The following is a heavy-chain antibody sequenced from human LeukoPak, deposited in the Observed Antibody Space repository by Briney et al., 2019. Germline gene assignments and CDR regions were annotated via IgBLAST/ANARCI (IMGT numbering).Heavy chain of an antibody. J-gene: IGHJ3*02. V-gene: IGHV4-59*01. CDR2: IYYSGST. D-gene: IGHD3-16*01. Sequence: SETLSLTCTVSGGSISSYYWSWIRQPPGKGLEWIGYIYYSGSTNYNPSLKSRVTISVDTSKNQFSLKLSSVTAADTAVYYCARDRRGNAFDIWGQGTMVTVSS. CDR1: GGSISSYY. CDR3: ARDRRGNAFDI.